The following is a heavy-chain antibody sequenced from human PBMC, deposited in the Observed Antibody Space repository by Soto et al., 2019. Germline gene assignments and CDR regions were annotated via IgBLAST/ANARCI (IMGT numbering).Heavy chain of an antibody. V-gene: IGHV3-23*01. D-gene: IGHD3-22*01. CDR1: GFTFSSYA. CDR3: AKGGMIAVTPPPGTPPIDY. J-gene: IGHJ4*02. Sequence: PGGSLRLSCAASGFTFSSYAMSWVRQAPGKGLEWVSAISGSGGSTYYADSVKGRFTISRDNSKNTLYLQMNSLRAEDTAVYYCAKGGMIAVTPPPGTPPIDYWGQGTLVTVSS. CDR2: ISGSGGST.